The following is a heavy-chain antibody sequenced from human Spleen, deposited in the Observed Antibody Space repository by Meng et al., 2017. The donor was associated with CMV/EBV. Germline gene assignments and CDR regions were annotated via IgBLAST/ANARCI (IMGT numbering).Heavy chain of an antibody. D-gene: IGHD5-18*01. CDR3: AKDGRVGYNNGSRFDL. J-gene: IGHJ4*02. Sequence: GGSLRLSCAASGFIFSTYGMHWVRQAPGKGLEWVAGIWYDGKKKYYADSVKGRFTISRDNSNNTLYLQMNSLRAEDTAVYYCAKDGRVGYNNGSRFDLWGQGTLVTVSS. CDR2: IWYDGKKK. V-gene: IGHV3-33*06. CDR1: GFIFSTYG.